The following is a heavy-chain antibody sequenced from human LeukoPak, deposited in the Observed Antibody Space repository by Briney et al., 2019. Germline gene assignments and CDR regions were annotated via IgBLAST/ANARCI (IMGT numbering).Heavy chain of an antibody. CDR2: ISSSGGST. V-gene: IGHV3-23*01. D-gene: IGHD1-1*01. CDR1: GFTFGSYA. CDR3: AKDLSRTGMIDY. J-gene: IGHJ4*02. Sequence: GGSLRLSCAASGFTFGSYAMSWVRQPPGKGLEWVSVISSSGGSTYYADSVKGRFTISRDNSKNTLYLQMNSLRAEDTAVYYCAKDLSRTGMIDYWGQGTLVTVSS.